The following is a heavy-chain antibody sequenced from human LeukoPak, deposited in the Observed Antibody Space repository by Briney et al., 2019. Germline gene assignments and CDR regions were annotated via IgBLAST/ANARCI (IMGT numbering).Heavy chain of an antibody. Sequence: SETLSLTCAVYGGSFSGYYWSWIRQPPGKGLEWIGEINHSGSTNYNPSLKSRVTISVDTSKNQFSLKLSSVTAADTAVYYCARGVYDFWSGYYSHYYYYMDVWGKGTTVTVSS. D-gene: IGHD3-3*01. CDR2: INHSGST. CDR1: GGSFSGYY. J-gene: IGHJ6*03. V-gene: IGHV4-34*01. CDR3: ARGVYDFWSGYYSHYYYYMDV.